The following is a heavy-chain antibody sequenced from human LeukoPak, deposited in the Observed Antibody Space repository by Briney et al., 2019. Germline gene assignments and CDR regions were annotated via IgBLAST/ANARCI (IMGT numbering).Heavy chain of an antibody. V-gene: IGHV3-11*01. CDR1: GFTFSDDY. D-gene: IGHD2-21*01. CDR3: ARAFKYSMSGYFFDY. CDR2: LSSSSTNI. Sequence: AGSLRLSCAASGFTFSDDYMRWIRQAPRRGREGVSYLSSSSTNIYYADSVKGRFIISRDNATNSLYLQMNSPRAEDTALYYCARAFKYSMSGYFFDYWGQGTLVTVSS. J-gene: IGHJ4*02.